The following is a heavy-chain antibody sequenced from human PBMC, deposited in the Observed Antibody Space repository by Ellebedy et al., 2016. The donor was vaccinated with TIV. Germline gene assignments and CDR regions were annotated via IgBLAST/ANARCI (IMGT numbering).Heavy chain of an antibody. V-gene: IGHV3-30*04. J-gene: IGHJ3*02. CDR3: ARDRAVAGLGYAFDI. CDR1: GFTFSSYA. CDR2: ISYDGSNK. D-gene: IGHD6-19*01. Sequence: PGGSLRLSCAASGFTFSSYAMHWVRQAPGKGLEWVAIISYDGSNKYYADSVKGRFTISRNNSDNTLYLQMNSLRAEDTAVYYCARDRAVAGLGYAFDIWGPGTMVTVSS.